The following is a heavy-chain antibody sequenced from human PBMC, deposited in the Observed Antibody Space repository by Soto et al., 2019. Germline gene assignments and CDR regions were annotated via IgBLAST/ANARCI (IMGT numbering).Heavy chain of an antibody. Sequence: GGSLRLSCTASGFTFSSYALHWVRQAPGKELEWVAIISYDGVNKYYADSVRGRFTISRDYSKNTLYLQMNSLRAEDTAVYYCAREYYFGSGTYYPAYFDYWGQGTLVTVSS. V-gene: IGHV3-30-3*01. J-gene: IGHJ4*02. CDR1: GFTFSSYA. CDR2: ISYDGVNK. D-gene: IGHD3-10*01. CDR3: AREYYFGSGTYYPAYFDY.